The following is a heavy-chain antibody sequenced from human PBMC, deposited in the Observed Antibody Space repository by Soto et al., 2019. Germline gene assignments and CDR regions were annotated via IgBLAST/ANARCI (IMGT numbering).Heavy chain of an antibody. V-gene: IGHV3-30*03. CDR2: ISYDGSNK. D-gene: IGHD1-1*01. CDR1: GFTFSSYG. Sequence: GGSLRLSCAASGFTFSSYGMHWVRQAPGKGLEWVAVISYDGSNKYYADSVKGRFTISRDNSKNTLYLQMNSLRAEDTAVYYCGLEAYYFDYWGQGTLVTVSS. J-gene: IGHJ4*02. CDR3: GLEAYYFDY.